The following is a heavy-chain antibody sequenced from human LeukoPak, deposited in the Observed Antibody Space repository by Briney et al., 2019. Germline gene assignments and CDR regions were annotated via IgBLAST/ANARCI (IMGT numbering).Heavy chain of an antibody. V-gene: IGHV1-2*02. CDR1: GYTFTGYY. CDR3: ARSGYKYGADAFDI. J-gene: IGHJ3*02. D-gene: IGHD5-18*01. Sequence: ASVKVSCKASGYTFTGYYMHWVRQAPGQGLEWMGWINPNSGGTNYAQKFQGRVTMTRDTSISTAYMELSRLRSDDTAMYYCARSGYKYGADAFDIWGQGTMVTVSS. CDR2: INPNSGGT.